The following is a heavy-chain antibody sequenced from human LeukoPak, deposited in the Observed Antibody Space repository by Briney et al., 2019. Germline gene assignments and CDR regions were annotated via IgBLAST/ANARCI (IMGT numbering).Heavy chain of an antibody. CDR1: GGTFSSYA. J-gene: IGHJ4*02. CDR2: IIPILGIA. D-gene: IGHD6-19*01. V-gene: IGHV1-69*04. Sequence: ASVRVSCKASGGTFSSYAISWVRQAPGQGLEWMGRIIPILGIANYAQKFQGRVTITADKSTSTAYMELSSLRSEDTAVYYCAATGYSSGWYHYWGQGTLVTVSS. CDR3: AATGYSSGWYHY.